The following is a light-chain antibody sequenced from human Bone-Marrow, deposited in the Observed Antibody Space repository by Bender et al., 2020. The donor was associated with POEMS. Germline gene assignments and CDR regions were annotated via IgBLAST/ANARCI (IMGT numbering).Light chain of an antibody. CDR1: TSDVGSYNL. V-gene: IGLV2-23*01. Sequence: QSALTQPASVSGSPGQSITISCTGTTSDVGSYNLVSWYQQHPGKAPKLIIYEGSKRPSGVSDRFSGSKSGTTASLTISGLQAEDEAHYYCCSYAGPTTWVFGGGTKLTVL. CDR2: EGS. J-gene: IGLJ3*02. CDR3: CSYAGPTTWV.